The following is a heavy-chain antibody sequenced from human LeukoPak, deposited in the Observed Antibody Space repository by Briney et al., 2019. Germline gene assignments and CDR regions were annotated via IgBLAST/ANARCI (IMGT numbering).Heavy chain of an antibody. V-gene: IGHV4-59*01. J-gene: IGHJ3*01. CDR2: IYYSGNT. Sequence: SEALSLTCTDSGGSISRYYWSWIRQPPGKGLEWIGYIYYSGNTYYNPSIKSRVTISVDTSKNQFSLKVNSVTAADTAVYYCARTKPLDPFDFWGQGTLVTVSS. CDR1: GGSISRYY. CDR3: ARTKPLDPFDF.